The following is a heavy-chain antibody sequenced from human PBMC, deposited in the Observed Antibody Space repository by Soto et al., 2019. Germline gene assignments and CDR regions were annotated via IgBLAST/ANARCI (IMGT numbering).Heavy chain of an antibody. V-gene: IGHV2-5*02. CDR1: GFSLSTSGVG. J-gene: IGHJ5*02. D-gene: IGHD3-10*01. Sequence: QITLKESGPTLVNPTQTLTLTCTFSGFSLSTSGVGVGWIRQPPGKALEWLALIYWDDDKRYSPSLKSRLTITKDTSKNQVVLTMTNMDPVDTATYYCARKYYYGSGSYYWWFDPWGQGTLVTVSS. CDR2: IYWDDDK. CDR3: ARKYYYGSGSYYWWFDP.